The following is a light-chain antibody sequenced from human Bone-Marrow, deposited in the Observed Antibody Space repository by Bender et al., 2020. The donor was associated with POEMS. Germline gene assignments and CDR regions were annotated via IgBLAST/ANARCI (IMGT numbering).Light chain of an antibody. J-gene: IGLJ3*02. CDR2: GEN. Sequence: SELTQDPALSVALGQTVKITCQGDSLRSNSASWYQQKPGQAPLFVIYGENNRPSGIPDRFSGSSSGNTASLTITGAQAEDEADYYCKSRDNSGNHLVFGGGTKLTVL. CDR1: SLRSNS. V-gene: IGLV3-19*01. CDR3: KSRDNSGNHLV.